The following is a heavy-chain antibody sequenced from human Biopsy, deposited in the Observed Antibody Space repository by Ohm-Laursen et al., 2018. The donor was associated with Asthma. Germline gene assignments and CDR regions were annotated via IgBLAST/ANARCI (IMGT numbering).Heavy chain of an antibody. V-gene: IGHV1-24*01. CDR3: ASDFPKDYVRYNFQF. CDR1: GYSLTDLS. CDR2: HDHEEGGT. J-gene: IGHJ4*02. D-gene: IGHD4-17*01. Sequence: SVKVSCKISGYSLTDLSMHWVRQAPGQGLEWMGGHDHEEGGTVNARRFQGRVTMTEDTSTDTAYMELSSLSSDDTAVYYCASDFPKDYVRYNFQFWGQGTLVTITS.